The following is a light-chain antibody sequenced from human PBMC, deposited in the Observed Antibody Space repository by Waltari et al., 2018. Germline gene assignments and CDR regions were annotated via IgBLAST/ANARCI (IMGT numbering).Light chain of an antibody. CDR3: MQALQTPLT. CDR1: QSLLHSNGYNY. V-gene: IGKV2-28*01. CDR2: LGS. J-gene: IGKJ3*01. Sequence: DIVMPQSPLSLPVTPGAPASLSCTSSQSLLHSNGYNYLDWYLQKPGQSPQLLIYLGSNRASGVPDRFSGSGSGTDFTLKISRVEAEDVGVYYCMQALQTPLTFGPGTKVDIK.